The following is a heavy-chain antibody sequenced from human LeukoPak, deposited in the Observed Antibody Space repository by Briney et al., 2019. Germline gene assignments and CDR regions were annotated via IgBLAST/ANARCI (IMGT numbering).Heavy chain of an antibody. CDR1: GFTFSSYA. V-gene: IGHV3-23*01. Sequence: PGGSLRLSCAASGFTFSSYAMSWVRQAPGKGLEWVSGFSGSGGSTYYADSVKGRFTISRDNSKNTMYLQMNSLRAEDTAVYYCASRLLSAYYYGMDVWGQGTTVTVSS. CDR3: ASRLLSAYYYGMDV. D-gene: IGHD2-15*01. J-gene: IGHJ6*02. CDR2: FSGSGGST.